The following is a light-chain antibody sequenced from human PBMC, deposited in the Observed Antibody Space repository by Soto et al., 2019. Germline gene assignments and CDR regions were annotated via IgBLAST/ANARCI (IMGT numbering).Light chain of an antibody. J-gene: IGKJ1*01. CDR3: QQYNSYRRK. Sequence: DIKMTQSPSTLSASVGDRVTITCRASQSISSWLAWYQQKPGKAPKLLIYKASSLESGVPSRFSGSGSGIEFTLTISSLQPDDFATYYCQQYNSYRRKFGQGTKVEIK. V-gene: IGKV1-5*03. CDR1: QSISSW. CDR2: KAS.